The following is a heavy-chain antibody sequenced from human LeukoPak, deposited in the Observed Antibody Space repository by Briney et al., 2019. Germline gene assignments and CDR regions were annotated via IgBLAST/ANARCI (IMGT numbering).Heavy chain of an antibody. D-gene: IGHD3-22*01. Sequence: AETLSLTCTVSGGSFSSSDLSWIRQPPGKGLEWVGYIYDSGTTNYNPSLESRVTMSVETSKNQLSLKLSSVTAADTAVYYCARGKYDTSGYYQQFDFWGQGTLVTVSS. CDR3: ARGKYDTSGYYQQFDF. V-gene: IGHV4-59*12. CDR1: GGSFSSSD. CDR2: IYDSGTT. J-gene: IGHJ4*02.